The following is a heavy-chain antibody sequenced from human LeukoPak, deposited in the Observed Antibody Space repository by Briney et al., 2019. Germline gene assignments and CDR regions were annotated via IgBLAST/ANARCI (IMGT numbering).Heavy chain of an antibody. CDR2: ISGSGGST. D-gene: IGHD3-10*01. Sequence: GGSLRLSCAASGFTFSSYWMSWVRQAPGKGLEWVSAISGSGGSTYYADSVKGPFTISRDNSKNTLYLQMNGLRAEDTAVYYCASRMVRGVMGFDPWGQGTLVTVSS. V-gene: IGHV3-23*01. CDR3: ASRMVRGVMGFDP. CDR1: GFTFSSYW. J-gene: IGHJ5*02.